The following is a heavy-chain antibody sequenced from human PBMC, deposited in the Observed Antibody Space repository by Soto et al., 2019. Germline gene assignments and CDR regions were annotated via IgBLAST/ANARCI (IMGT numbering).Heavy chain of an antibody. CDR3: ARDLPYYYDSSGYERKYYFDY. D-gene: IGHD3-22*01. V-gene: IGHV3-7*05. CDR2: IKQDGSEK. Sequence: GGSLRLSCAASGFTFSSYWMSWVRQAPGKGLEWVANIKQDGSEKYYVDSVKGRFTISRDNAKNSLYLQMNSLRAEDTAVYYCARDLPYYYDSSGYERKYYFDYWGQGTLVTVSS. J-gene: IGHJ4*02. CDR1: GFTFSSYW.